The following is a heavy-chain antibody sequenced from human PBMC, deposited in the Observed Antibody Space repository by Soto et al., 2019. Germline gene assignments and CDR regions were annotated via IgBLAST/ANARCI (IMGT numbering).Heavy chain of an antibody. J-gene: IGHJ4*02. CDR1: GFTVSSNY. Sequence: GGSLRLSCAASGFTVSSNYMSWVRQAPGKGLEWVSVIYSGGSTYYADSVKGRFTISRDNSKNTLYLQMNSLRAEDTAVYYCARVGTDGFLEWLFDYWGQGTLVTVSS. D-gene: IGHD3-3*01. V-gene: IGHV3-66*01. CDR3: ARVGTDGFLEWLFDY. CDR2: IYSGGST.